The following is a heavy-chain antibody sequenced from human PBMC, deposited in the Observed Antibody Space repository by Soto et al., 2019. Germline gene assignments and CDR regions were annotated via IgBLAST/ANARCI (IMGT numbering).Heavy chain of an antibody. CDR1: GGSINTNNYY. CDR2: VFYNGTT. CDR3: ARLVVVSPVANA. V-gene: IGHV4-39*01. Sequence: QLHLQESGPGPVKPSGTLSLTCTVSGGSINTNNYYWGWVRQPPGKGLEWIGSVFYNGTTYYSPSLKSRVTISLATSRTQCSLKLDSVTAADTAVYYCARLVVVSPVANAWGQGTLVTVSS. D-gene: IGHD2-15*01. J-gene: IGHJ5*02.